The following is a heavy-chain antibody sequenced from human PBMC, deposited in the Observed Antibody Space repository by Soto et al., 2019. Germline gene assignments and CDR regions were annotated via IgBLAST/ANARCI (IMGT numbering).Heavy chain of an antibody. CDR2: IWCDRTKK. CDR1: GFTFSNSA. V-gene: IGHV3-33*08. D-gene: IGHD6-19*01. Sequence: SLRLSCTASGFTFSNSAMTWVRQAPGKGLEWVAFIWCDRTKKVYANSVKGRSTISKDNSNNILYLQMSGLRAEDTAVYYCARDVVTAVAGSVNWFDPWGQGTLVTVSS. CDR3: ARDVVTAVAGSVNWFDP. J-gene: IGHJ5*02.